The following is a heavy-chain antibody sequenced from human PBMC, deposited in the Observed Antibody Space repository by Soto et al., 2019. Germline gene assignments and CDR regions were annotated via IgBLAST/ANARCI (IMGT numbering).Heavy chain of an antibody. V-gene: IGHV4-4*02. J-gene: IGHJ6*03. Sequence: SETLSLTCAVSSGSISSSNWWSWVRQPPGKGLEWIGEIYHSGSTNYNPSLKSRVTISVDKSKNQFSLKLSSVTAADTAVYYCASQIYGPQGYYYMDVWGKGTTVTVSS. CDR2: IYHSGST. CDR3: ASQIYGPQGYYYMDV. CDR1: SGSISSSNW. D-gene: IGHD4-17*01.